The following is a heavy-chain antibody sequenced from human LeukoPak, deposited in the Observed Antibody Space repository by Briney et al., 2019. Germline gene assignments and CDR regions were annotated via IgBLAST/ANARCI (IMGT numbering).Heavy chain of an antibody. CDR3: ARVSHYDSSGYGFDY. D-gene: IGHD3-22*01. J-gene: IGHJ4*02. V-gene: IGHV4-31*03. CDR1: GGSISSGGYY. CDR2: IYYSGST. Sequence: SQTLSLTCTVSGGSISSGGYYWSWIRQHPGKGLEWIGYIYYSGSTYYNPSLKSRVTISVDTSKNQFSLKLSSVTAADTAVYYCARVSHYDSSGYGFDYWGQGTLVTVSS.